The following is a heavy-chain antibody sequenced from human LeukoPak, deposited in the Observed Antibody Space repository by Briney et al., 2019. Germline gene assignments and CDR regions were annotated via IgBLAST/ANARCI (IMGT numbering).Heavy chain of an antibody. CDR2: IYYSGST. D-gene: IGHD3-10*01. CDR3: ARAPSMVRGVGAFDI. Sequence: SETLSLTCTVSGGSISSYYWSWIRQPPGKGLEWIGYIYYSGSTNYNPSLKSRVTISVDTSKNQFSLKLSSVTAADTAVYYCARAPSMVRGVGAFDIWGQGTMVTVSS. CDR1: GGSISSYY. V-gene: IGHV4-59*01. J-gene: IGHJ3*02.